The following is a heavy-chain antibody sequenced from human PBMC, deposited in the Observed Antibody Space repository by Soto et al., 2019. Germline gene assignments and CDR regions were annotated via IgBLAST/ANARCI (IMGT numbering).Heavy chain of an antibody. D-gene: IGHD6-13*01. V-gene: IGHV3-23*01. Sequence: GGSLRLSCAASGFNFSSYAMSWVRQAPGKGLEWVSAISGSGGSTYYADSVKGRFTISRDNYKNTLYLQMNSLRAEDTAVYYCAKEEVYSSSWSHDYWGQGALVTVSS. CDR3: AKEEVYSSSWSHDY. J-gene: IGHJ4*02. CDR1: GFNFSSYA. CDR2: ISGSGGST.